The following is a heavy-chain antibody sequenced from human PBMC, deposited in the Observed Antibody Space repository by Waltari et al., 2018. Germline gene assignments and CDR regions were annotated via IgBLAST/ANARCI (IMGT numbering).Heavy chain of an antibody. D-gene: IGHD2-2*01. J-gene: IGHJ3*02. CDR1: GGSFSGDY. V-gene: IGHV4-34*01. CDR2: INHSGST. CDR3: ARVGWYQLLFGAFDI. Sequence: QVQLQQWGAGLLKPSETLSLTCAVYGGSFSGDYWSWIRQPPGKGLEWIGEINHSGSTNYNPSLKSRVTISVDTSKNQFSLKLSSVTAADTAVYYCARVGWYQLLFGAFDIWGQGTMVTVSS.